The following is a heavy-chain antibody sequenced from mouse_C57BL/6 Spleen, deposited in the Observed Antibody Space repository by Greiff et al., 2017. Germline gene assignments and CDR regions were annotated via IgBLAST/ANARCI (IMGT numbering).Heavy chain of an antibody. CDR1: GFTFSDYG. Sequence: EVKVVEPGGGLVKPGGSLTLSCAASGFTFSDYGMHWVRQAPEKGLEWVEYISSGSSSTYYADKVKGRYTISRDNAENTLFLQMTSLSSENTAMYYCARRAITTVVARDFDYWGQGTTLTVSS. CDR3: ARRAITTVVARDFDY. CDR2: ISSGSSST. D-gene: IGHD1-1*01. V-gene: IGHV5-17*01. J-gene: IGHJ2*01.